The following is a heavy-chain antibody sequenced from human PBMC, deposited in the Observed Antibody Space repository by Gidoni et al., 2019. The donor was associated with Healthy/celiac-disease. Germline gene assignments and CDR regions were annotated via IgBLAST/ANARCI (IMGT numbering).Heavy chain of an antibody. Sequence: QVQLVESGGGLVKPGGSLRLSCAASGFTFSYYYMSWIRQTPGKGLDWVSYSSSSGSTIYYADSVKGRFTISRDNAKNSLYLQMNSLRAEDTAVYYCARDRTFGYCSGGSCYSMLGRYYYGMDVWGQGTTVTVSS. CDR2: SSSSGSTI. J-gene: IGHJ6*02. D-gene: IGHD2-15*01. CDR3: ARDRTFGYCSGGSCYSMLGRYYYGMDV. V-gene: IGHV3-11*01. CDR1: GFTFSYYY.